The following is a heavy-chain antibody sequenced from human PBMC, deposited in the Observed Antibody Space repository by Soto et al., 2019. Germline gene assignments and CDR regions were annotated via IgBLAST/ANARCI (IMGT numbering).Heavy chain of an antibody. Sequence: ASVKVSCKASGYTFTSYAMHWVRQAPGQRLEWMGWINAGNGNTKYSQKFQGRVTITRDTSASTAYMELSSLRSEDTAVYYCAVGVGTTLYYYGMDVWGQGTTVTVSS. CDR2: INAGNGNT. J-gene: IGHJ6*02. CDR3: AVGVGTTLYYYGMDV. CDR1: GYTFTSYA. D-gene: IGHD1-7*01. V-gene: IGHV1-3*01.